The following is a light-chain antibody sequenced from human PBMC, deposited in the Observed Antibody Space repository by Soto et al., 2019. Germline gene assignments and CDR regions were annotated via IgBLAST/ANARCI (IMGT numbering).Light chain of an antibody. J-gene: IGKJ1*01. V-gene: IGKV3-11*01. CDR2: DAS. CDR1: QSISSD. CDR3: QQRSSWPRT. Sequence: EIVLTQSPATLSLSPGERATLSCRASQSISSDLAWYQLKPGQAPRLFIYDASNRVTGIPARFRGSGSGTGLPLTISTPGPGEFAGYYCQQRSSWPRTFGQGTKVEIK.